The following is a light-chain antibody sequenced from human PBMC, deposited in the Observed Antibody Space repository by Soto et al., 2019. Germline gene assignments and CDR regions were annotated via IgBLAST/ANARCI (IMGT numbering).Light chain of an antibody. V-gene: IGLV2-8*01. CDR1: SSDVGGYNY. J-gene: IGLJ1*01. CDR2: EVN. CDR3: SSYAGSSNV. Sequence: QSALTQPPSASGSPGQSVAITCTGTSSDVGGYNYHSWHQQHPGKAPKLMIYEVNKWPSGVPDRFSGSKSGNTASLTVSGLQAKDEADYYCSSYAGSSNVFGTGTKVTVL.